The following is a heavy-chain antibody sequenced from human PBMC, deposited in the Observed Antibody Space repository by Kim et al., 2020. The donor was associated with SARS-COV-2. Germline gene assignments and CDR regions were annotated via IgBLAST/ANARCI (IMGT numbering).Heavy chain of an antibody. V-gene: IGHV4-30-4*01. Sequence: SETLSLTCTVSGGSISSGDYYWSWIRQPPGKGLEWIGYIYYSGSTYYNPSLKSRVTISVDTSKNQFSLKLSSVTAADTAVYYCAREPPSPYYDFWSGQYYYYYGMDVWGQGTTVTVSS. J-gene: IGHJ6*02. CDR2: IYYSGST. D-gene: IGHD3-3*01. CDR3: AREPPSPYYDFWSGQYYYYYGMDV. CDR1: GGSISSGDYY.